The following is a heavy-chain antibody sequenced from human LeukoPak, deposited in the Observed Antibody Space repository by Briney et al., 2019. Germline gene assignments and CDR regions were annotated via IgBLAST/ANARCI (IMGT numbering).Heavy chain of an antibody. Sequence: SESLSLTCTVSGGSISSGGYYWSWTRQHPGKSLECIGYIYYSGSTYYNPSLKSRVTISVDTSKNQFSLNLSSVTAADTAVYYCARLSSRWYFSPDYWGQGTLVTVSS. V-gene: IGHV4-31*03. CDR2: IYYSGST. CDR3: ARLSSRWYFSPDY. D-gene: IGHD6-19*01. CDR1: GGSISSGGYY. J-gene: IGHJ4*02.